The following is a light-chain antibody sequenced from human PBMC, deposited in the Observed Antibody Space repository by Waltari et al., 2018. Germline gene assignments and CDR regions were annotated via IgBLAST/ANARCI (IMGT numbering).Light chain of an antibody. J-gene: IGLJ2*01. CDR3: SAWDSSLKVVV. Sequence: QAGLTQPPSVSKGLGQTATLTCTGNSNNVVYHGDAWLHQFQGHPPHLLSSRNNNRPSGISERLYLSRSGNTASLTITGLQPEDEGDYYCSAWDSSLKVVVFGGGTKLTVL. CDR1: SNNVVYHG. CDR2: RNN. V-gene: IGLV10-54*01.